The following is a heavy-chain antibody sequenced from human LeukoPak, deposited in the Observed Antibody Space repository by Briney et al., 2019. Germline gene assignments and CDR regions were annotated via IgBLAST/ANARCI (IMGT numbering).Heavy chain of an antibody. V-gene: IGHV3-23*01. CDR1: GFTFSSYA. D-gene: IGHD6-13*01. CDR2: ISGSGGST. J-gene: IGHJ5*02. Sequence: PGGSLRLSCAASGFTFSSYAMSWVRQAPGKGLEWVSAISGSGGSTYYADSVKGRFAISRDNSKNTLYLQMNSLRAEDTAVYYCAKCEEQLGFFDPWGQGTLVTVSS. CDR3: AKCEEQLGFFDP.